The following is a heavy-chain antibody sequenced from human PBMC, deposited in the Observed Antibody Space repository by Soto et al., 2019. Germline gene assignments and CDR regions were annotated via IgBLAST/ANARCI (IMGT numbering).Heavy chain of an antibody. V-gene: IGHV1-18*01. CDR3: ARGASGSYSKTTPRNYYGMDV. D-gene: IGHD1-26*01. Sequence: GASVKVSCKASGYTFSNYGITWVRQAPGQGLEWMGWISAYNGNTNYAQKLQSRVTMTTDTSTSTAYMELRSLRSDDTAVYYCARGASGSYSKTTPRNYYGMDVWGQGTTVTVSS. CDR1: GYTFSNYG. CDR2: ISAYNGNT. J-gene: IGHJ6*02.